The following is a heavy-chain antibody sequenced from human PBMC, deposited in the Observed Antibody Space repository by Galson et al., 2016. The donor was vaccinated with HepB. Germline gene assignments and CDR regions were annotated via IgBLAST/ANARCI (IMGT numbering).Heavy chain of an antibody. CDR3: ARVDCSGSNCCWAY. Sequence: SVKVSCKVSGGSFSDYAFAWVRQAPGQGLEWLGRVIPMVGMAKYAQKFQGRVTLTADTSTKTAYMEFNSLTSGDTAIYYCARVDCSGSNCCWAYWGQGTLVTVSS. CDR1: GGSFSDYA. D-gene: IGHD2-15*01. CDR2: VIPMVGMA. J-gene: IGHJ4*02. V-gene: IGHV1-69*04.